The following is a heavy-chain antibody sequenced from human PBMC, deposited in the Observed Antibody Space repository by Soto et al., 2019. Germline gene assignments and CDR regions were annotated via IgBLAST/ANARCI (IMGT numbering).Heavy chain of an antibody. CDR2: ISGSGATT. D-gene: IGHD1-1*01. CDR1: GFIFSNYS. Sequence: LRLSCAASGFIFSNYSMSWVRQAPGRGLEWVSAISGSGATTYYPDSVKGRFTISRDNSKNTLYLQMNNLRADDTAVYYCTKGGIPRRYNIPKVDFDYWGQGSLVTVSS. CDR3: TKGGIPRRYNIPKVDFDY. J-gene: IGHJ4*02. V-gene: IGHV3-23*01.